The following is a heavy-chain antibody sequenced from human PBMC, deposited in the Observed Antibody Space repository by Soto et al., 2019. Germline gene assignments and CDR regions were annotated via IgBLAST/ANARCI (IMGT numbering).Heavy chain of an antibody. CDR1: GGTFSSYA. CDR2: IIPIFGTA. CDR3: ASRLGYSSSWYYGMDV. Sequence: QVQLVQSGAEVKKPGSSVKVSCKASGGTFSSYAISWVRQAPGQGLEWMGGIIPIFGTANYAQKFQGRVTITADKSTSTVYMELSSLRSEDTAVYYFASRLGYSSSWYYGMDVWGQGTTVTVAS. V-gene: IGHV1-69*06. D-gene: IGHD6-13*01. J-gene: IGHJ6*01.